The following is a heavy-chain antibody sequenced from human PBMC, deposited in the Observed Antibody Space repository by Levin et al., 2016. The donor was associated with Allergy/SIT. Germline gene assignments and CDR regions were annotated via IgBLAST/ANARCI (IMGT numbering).Heavy chain of an antibody. D-gene: IGHD4-17*01. CDR1: GFTFSSYS. CDR2: ISSSSSYI. Sequence: GESLKISCAASGFTFSSYSMNWVRQAPGKGLEWVSSISSSSSYIYYADSVKGRFTISRDNAKNSLYLQMNSLRAEDTAVYYCARDRATTVTTNFDYWGQGTLVTVSS. V-gene: IGHV3-21*01. CDR3: ARDRATTVTTNFDY. J-gene: IGHJ4*02.